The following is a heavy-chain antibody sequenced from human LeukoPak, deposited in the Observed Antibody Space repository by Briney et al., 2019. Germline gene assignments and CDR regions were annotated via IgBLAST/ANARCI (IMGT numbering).Heavy chain of an antibody. Sequence: ASVKVSCKASGYTFTDYYMHWVRQAPGQGLEWMGCINPNSGGTNYAQKSQGRVTMTTDTSISTAYMEVSRLRSDDTAVYYCAGVRIGQQLDKYYYYAMDVWGQGTTVTVSS. CDR2: INPNSGGT. V-gene: IGHV1-2*02. D-gene: IGHD6-13*01. CDR1: GYTFTDYY. CDR3: AGVRIGQQLDKYYYYAMDV. J-gene: IGHJ6*02.